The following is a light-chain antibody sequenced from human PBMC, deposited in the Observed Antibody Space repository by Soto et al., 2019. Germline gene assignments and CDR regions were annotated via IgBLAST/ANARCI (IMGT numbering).Light chain of an antibody. J-gene: IGLJ2*01. V-gene: IGLV1-40*01. CDR1: SSNIGAGYD. CDR3: QSYDSSLTVV. CDR2: GNI. Sequence: QSVLTQPPSVSGAPGQRVTISCTGSSSNIGAGYDVHWYQQVPGTAPKLLIYGNINRPSGVPDRFSGSKSGTSASLAITGLQADDEADSYCQSYDSSLTVVFGGGTKLTVL.